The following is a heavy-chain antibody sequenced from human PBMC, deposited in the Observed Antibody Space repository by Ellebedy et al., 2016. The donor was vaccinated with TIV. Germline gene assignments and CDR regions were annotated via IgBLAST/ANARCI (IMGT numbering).Heavy chain of an antibody. CDR2: ISCDGPDK. J-gene: IGHJ4*02. CDR1: GFPFSSYG. Sequence: GESLKISCVASGFPFSSYGMHWVRQAPGQGPEWVAIISCDGPDKDYADSVKGRFAISRDNSKNTLYLQMNSLRAEDSAVYYCTKDKGTGGSCHDYWGQGTLVTVSS. D-gene: IGHD2-15*01. CDR3: TKDKGTGGSCHDY. V-gene: IGHV3-30*18.